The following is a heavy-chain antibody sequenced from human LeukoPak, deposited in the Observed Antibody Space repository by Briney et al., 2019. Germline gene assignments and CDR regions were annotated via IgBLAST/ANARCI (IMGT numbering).Heavy chain of an antibody. J-gene: IGHJ4*02. D-gene: IGHD6-13*01. CDR2: INHSGST. CDR3: ARHEGIAPFSFGY. V-gene: IGHV4-39*01. Sequence: SETLSLTCTVSGGSISSSSYYWSWIRQPPGKGLEWIGEINHSGSTNYNPSLKSRVTISVDTSKNQFSLKLSSVTAADTAVYYCARHEGIAPFSFGYWGQGTLVTVSS. CDR1: GGSISSSSYY.